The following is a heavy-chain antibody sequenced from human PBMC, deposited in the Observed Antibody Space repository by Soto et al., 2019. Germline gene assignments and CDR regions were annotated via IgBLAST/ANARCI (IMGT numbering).Heavy chain of an antibody. Sequence: PGGSLRLSCAASGFTFSGDAMSWVRQAPGKGLEWVSAISGSGGSTYYADSVKGRFTISRDNSKNTLYLQMNSLRAEDTAVYYWGKGVEAYDDYVWGSYRNKHDAFDIWGQGTMVTVSS. CDR2: ISGSGGST. CDR3: GKGVEAYDDYVWGSYRNKHDAFDI. CDR1: GFTFSGDA. D-gene: IGHD3-16*02. V-gene: IGHV3-23*01. J-gene: IGHJ3*02.